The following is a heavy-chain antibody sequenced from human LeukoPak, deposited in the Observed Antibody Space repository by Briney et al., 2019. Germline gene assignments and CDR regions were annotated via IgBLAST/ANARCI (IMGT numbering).Heavy chain of an antibody. D-gene: IGHD6-19*01. CDR3: AKEPAPYSSGWYFPDDH. V-gene: IGHV1-8*01. CDR1: GYTFTSYD. J-gene: IGHJ5*02. CDR2: MNPNSGNT. Sequence: ASVKVSCKASGYTFTSYDINWVRQATGQGLEWMGWMNPNSGNTGYAQKFQGRVTMTRNTSISTAYMELSSLRAEDTAVYYCAKEPAPYSSGWYFPDDHWGQGALVTVSS.